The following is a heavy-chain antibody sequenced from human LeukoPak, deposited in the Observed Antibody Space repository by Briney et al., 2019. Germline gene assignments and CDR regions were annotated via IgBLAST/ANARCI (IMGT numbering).Heavy chain of an antibody. Sequence: SETLSLTCAVYGGSFSGYYWSWIRQPPGKGLEWIGEINHSGSTNYNPSLKSRVTISIDTSKNQFSLKLSSVTAADTAVYYCARAKGFDYWGQGTLVTVSS. CDR1: GGSFSGYY. CDR3: ARAKGFDY. J-gene: IGHJ4*02. V-gene: IGHV4-34*01. CDR2: INHSGST.